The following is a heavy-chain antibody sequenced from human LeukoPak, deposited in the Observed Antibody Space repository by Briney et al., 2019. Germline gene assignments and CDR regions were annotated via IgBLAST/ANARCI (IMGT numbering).Heavy chain of an antibody. J-gene: IGHJ4*02. D-gene: IGHD1-26*01. CDR3: AKDQRPWASASIY. CDR1: GFTFSSYS. CDR2: ILDDGNNK. Sequence: GGSLRLSCVASGFTFSSYSMHWVRQAPGKGLEWVALILDDGNNKYYADSVKGRFTISRDNSKNTLYLQMNSLRAEDTAVYYCAKDQRPWASASIYWGQGTLVTVSS. V-gene: IGHV3-30-3*01.